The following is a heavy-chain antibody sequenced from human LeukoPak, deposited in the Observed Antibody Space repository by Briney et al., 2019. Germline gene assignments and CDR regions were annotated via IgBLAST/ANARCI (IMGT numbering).Heavy chain of an antibody. CDR3: ARDRSWGSQCYFDY. D-gene: IGHD7-27*01. CDR1: GFKFSTYG. CDR2: IWYDGSNK. Sequence: GGSLRLSCAASGFKFSTYGIHWVRQAPGKGLEWVGIIWYDGSNKIYAGSVKGRFAISRDNSKNTLYLQMNSLRAEDTAVYYCARDRSWGSQCYFDYWGQGTLVTVSS. V-gene: IGHV3-33*01. J-gene: IGHJ4*02.